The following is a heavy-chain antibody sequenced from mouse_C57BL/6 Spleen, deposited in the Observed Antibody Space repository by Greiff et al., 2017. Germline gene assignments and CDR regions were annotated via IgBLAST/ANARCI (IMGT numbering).Heavy chain of an antibody. CDR1: GFTFSSYA. CDR2: ISSGGDYI. D-gene: IGHD1-1*01. V-gene: IGHV5-9-1*02. CDR3: TRDAGIYYFDY. J-gene: IGHJ2*01. Sequence: EVNVVESGEGLVKPGGSLKLSCAASGFTFSSYAMSWVRQTPEKRLEWVAYISSGGDYIYYADTVKGRFTISRDNARNTLYLQMSSLKSEDTAMYYCTRDAGIYYFDYWGQGTTLTVSS.